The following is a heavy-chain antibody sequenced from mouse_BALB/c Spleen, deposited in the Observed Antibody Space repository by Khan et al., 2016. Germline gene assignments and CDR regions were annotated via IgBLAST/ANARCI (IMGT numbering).Heavy chain of an antibody. J-gene: IGHJ2*01. CDR3: ARAWYFDY. CDR1: GYSITSGYY. Sequence: EVQLQESGPGLVKPSQSLSLTCSVTGYSITSGYYWNWIRQSPGNKLEWMGYISYDGSNNYNPSLKNRISITRDTSKNQFFLKLNSVTTEDTATYYCARAWYFDYWGQGTTLTVSS. CDR2: ISYDGSN. V-gene: IGHV3-6*02.